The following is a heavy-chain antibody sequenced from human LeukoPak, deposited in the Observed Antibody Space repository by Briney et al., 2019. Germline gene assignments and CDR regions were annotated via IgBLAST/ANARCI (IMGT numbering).Heavy chain of an antibody. J-gene: IGHJ4*02. D-gene: IGHD2-15*01. CDR2: IRYDGSNK. V-gene: IGHV3-30*02. Sequence: GALRLSCAASGFTFSSYGMHWVRQAPGKGLEWVAFIRYDGSNKRYADSVKGRFTISRDNAKNSLYLQMNSLRAEDTAVYYCARDPGGYCSGGSCYHLLDYWGQGTLVTVSS. CDR1: GFTFSSYG. CDR3: ARDPGGYCSGGSCYHLLDY.